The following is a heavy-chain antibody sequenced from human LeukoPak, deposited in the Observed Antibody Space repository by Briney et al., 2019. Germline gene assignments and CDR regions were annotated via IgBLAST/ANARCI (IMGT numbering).Heavy chain of an antibody. D-gene: IGHD1-26*01. CDR1: GFTFSDSA. Sequence: PGGSLRLSCVASGFTFSDSAIHWVRQSSGKGLEWIGHMDKETNLYATALAASVKGRFTVSRDDSKNTAYLHMNSLKTENTALYYCTRDSGTYNWFDPWGQGTLVTVSS. CDR2: MDKETNLYAT. V-gene: IGHV3-73*01. J-gene: IGHJ5*02. CDR3: TRDSGTYNWFDP.